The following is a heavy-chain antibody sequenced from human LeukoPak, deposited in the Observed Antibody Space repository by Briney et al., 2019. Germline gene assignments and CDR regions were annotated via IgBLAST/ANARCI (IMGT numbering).Heavy chain of an antibody. V-gene: IGHV3-66*01. Sequence: GGSLRLSCAASGFSFSSYSMNWVRQAPGKGLEWVSVIYSGGTTYYADSVKGRFTISRDNSKNTVYLQMNSLRVEDTAMYYCTRGGSVPATRSFDYWGQGTLVTVSS. CDR2: IYSGGTT. CDR3: TRGGSVPATRSFDY. J-gene: IGHJ4*02. CDR1: GFSFSSYS. D-gene: IGHD6-19*01.